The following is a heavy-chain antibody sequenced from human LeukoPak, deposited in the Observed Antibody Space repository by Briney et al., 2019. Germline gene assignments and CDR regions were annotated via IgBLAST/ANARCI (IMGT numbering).Heavy chain of an antibody. CDR2: ISSSSSTI. CDR1: GFTFNIYA. D-gene: IGHD5-12*01. J-gene: IGHJ6*03. CDR3: ARGVGGYDELSYYYYYMDV. V-gene: IGHV3-48*01. Sequence: GGSLRLSCAASGFTFNIYAMSWVRLAPGKGLEWVSYISSSSSTIYYADSVKGRFTISRDNAKNSLYLQMNSLRAEDTAVYYCARGVGGYDELSYYYYYMDVWGKGTTVTVSS.